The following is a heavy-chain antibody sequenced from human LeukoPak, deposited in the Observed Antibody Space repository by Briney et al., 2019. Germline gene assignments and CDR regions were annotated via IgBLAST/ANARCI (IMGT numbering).Heavy chain of an antibody. J-gene: IGHJ4*02. CDR2: IYPSGNT. Sequence: PSETLSLICTVSGGSISGYYWSWIRQPAGKGLEWIGRIYPSGNTNYNPSLKSRVTMSVDTSKNQFSLKLSSVTAADTAVYYCARAMITFGGVMVFEYWGQGTLVAVSS. D-gene: IGHD3-16*02. CDR1: GGSISGYY. V-gene: IGHV4-4*07. CDR3: ARAMITFGGVMVFEY.